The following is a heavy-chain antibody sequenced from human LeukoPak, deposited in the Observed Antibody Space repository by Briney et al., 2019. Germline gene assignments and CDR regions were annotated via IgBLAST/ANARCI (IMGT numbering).Heavy chain of an antibody. V-gene: IGHV1-2*02. CDR3: ARVPQDP. CDR2: INANSGAT. Sequence: ASVKVSCKASGYIFTDYYIHCVRQAPGQGLEWMGRINANSGATNHAQKFQGSVTMTTDTSLSTAYMELSRLTSDDTAVYYCARVPQDPWGQGTLVTVSS. CDR1: GYIFTDYY. J-gene: IGHJ5*02.